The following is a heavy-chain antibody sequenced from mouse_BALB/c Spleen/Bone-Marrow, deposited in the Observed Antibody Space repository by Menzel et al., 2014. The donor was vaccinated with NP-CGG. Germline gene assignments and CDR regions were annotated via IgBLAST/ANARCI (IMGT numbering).Heavy chain of an antibody. CDR2: IRNKANGYTT. D-gene: IGHD1-1*01. J-gene: IGHJ1*01. CDR1: GFTFTDYY. CDR3: ARDRNYGSSWYFDV. V-gene: IGHV7-3*02. Sequence: EVKLEESGGGLVQPGGSLRLPCATSGFTFTDYYMSWVRQPPGKALEWLGFIRNKANGYTTEYSASVKGRFTISRDNSQSILYLRMNTLRAEDSATYYCARDRNYGSSWYFDVWGAGTTVTVSS.